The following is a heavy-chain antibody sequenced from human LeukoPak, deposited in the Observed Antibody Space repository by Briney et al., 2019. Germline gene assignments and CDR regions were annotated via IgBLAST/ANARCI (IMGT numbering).Heavy chain of an antibody. V-gene: IGHV4-34*01. CDR1: GASFSGYY. CDR3: ATDRYYGPGSYYKFDY. CDR2: INHSGGT. D-gene: IGHD3-10*01. Sequence: PSETLSLTCGVSGASFSGYYWTWIRQPPGKGLEWIGEINHSGGTNYNMSLKSRVTISVDPSKKQFSLKLRSVTAEDTAVYYCATDRYYGPGSYYKFDYWGQGILVTVSS. J-gene: IGHJ4*02.